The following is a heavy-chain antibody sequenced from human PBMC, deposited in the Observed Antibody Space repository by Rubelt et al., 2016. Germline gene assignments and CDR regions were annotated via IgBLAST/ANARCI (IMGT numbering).Heavy chain of an antibody. Sequence: QLGMRGGGLVQPGGSLRLSCAASGFTFSSYSMNWVRQAPGKGLEWVSYISSSSSTIYYADSVKGRFTISRDNAKNSLFLQSNSLRDEDTAVYYCARDQYFSSWTEYYFDYWGHGTLVTVSS. J-gene: IGHJ4*01. D-gene: IGHD6-13*01. CDR3: ARDQYFSSWTEYYFDY. CDR1: GFTFSSYS. CDR2: ISSSSSTI. V-gene: IGHV3-48*02.